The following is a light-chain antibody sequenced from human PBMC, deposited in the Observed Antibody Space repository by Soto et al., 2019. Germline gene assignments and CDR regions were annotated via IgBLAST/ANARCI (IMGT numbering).Light chain of an antibody. J-gene: IGKJ1*01. CDR1: QSVSSSY. V-gene: IGKV3-20*01. Sequence: EIVLTQSPGTLSLSPGERATLSCRASQSVSSSYLAWYQHKPGQAPRLLIYRVSNRAAGIPDRFSGSGSGTDFTVTISRLEPEDFAVYYCQQSGTFGQGTKVEIK. CDR2: RVS. CDR3: QQSGT.